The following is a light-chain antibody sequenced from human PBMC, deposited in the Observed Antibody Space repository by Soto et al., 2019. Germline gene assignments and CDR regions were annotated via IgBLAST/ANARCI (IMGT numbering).Light chain of an antibody. J-gene: IGKJ1*01. CDR3: QQRSNWPPT. V-gene: IGKV3D-20*02. CDR2: GAS. Sequence: EIVLTKSPGTLSLSPXERATLSCRASQSVSSSYLAWYQQKPGQAPRLRIYGASSRATGIPDRFSGSGSGTDFTLTISSLEPEDFAGYYCQQRSNWPPTFGQGTKVDIK. CDR1: QSVSSSY.